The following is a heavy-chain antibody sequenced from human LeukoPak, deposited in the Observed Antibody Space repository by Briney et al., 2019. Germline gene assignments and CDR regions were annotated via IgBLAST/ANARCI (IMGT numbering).Heavy chain of an antibody. Sequence: GGSLRLSCAASGFTFSSYSMNWVRQAPGKGLEWVSSISSSSSYIYYADSVKGRFTISRDNSKNTLYLQMNSLRAEDTAVYYCAREEIVLMVYAYDYWGQGTLVTVSS. J-gene: IGHJ4*02. CDR2: ISSSSSYI. D-gene: IGHD2-8*01. V-gene: IGHV3-21*01. CDR1: GFTFSSYS. CDR3: AREEIVLMVYAYDY.